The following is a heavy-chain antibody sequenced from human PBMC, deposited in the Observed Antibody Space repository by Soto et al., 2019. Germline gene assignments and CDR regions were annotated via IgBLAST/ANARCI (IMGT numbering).Heavy chain of an antibody. Sequence: GALRLSCVASGFTFSDHYMDWVRQAPGKWLEWVGRARNKVNGYTIAYAASVQGRVTISRDDSKNSLYLQMNSLKTEDTAVYFCARLMGTSFDLWGQGTLVTVS. CDR3: ARLMGTSFDL. V-gene: IGHV3-72*01. D-gene: IGHD2-8*01. J-gene: IGHJ4*02. CDR1: GFTFSDHY. CDR2: ARNKVNGYTI.